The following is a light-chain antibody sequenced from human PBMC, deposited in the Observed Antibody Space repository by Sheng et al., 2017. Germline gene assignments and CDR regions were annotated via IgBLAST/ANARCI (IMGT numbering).Light chain of an antibody. CDR2: EAS. J-gene: IGKJ1*01. CDR3: QQYYYYWT. CDR1: QSISEC. Sequence: DFQMTQSPSTLSASVGDTVTITCRASQSISECLAWYQQKPGKAPKLLIYEASRLESGVPSRFSGSVSGTEFALTISSLQPDDFATYYCQQYYYYWTFGQGTKVEIK. V-gene: IGKV1-5*03.